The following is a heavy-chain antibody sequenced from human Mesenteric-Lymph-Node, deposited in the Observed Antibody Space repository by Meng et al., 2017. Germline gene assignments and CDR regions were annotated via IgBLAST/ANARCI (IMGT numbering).Heavy chain of an antibody. CDR2: MNPNSGNT. CDR1: GYTFTSYD. V-gene: IGHV1-8*01. J-gene: IGHJ3*02. CDR3: ARDQWAITMIVVPTDAFDI. D-gene: IGHD3-22*01. Sequence: ASVKVSCKASGYTFTSYDINWVRQATGQGLEWMGRMNPNSGNTGYAQKFQGRVTMTRNTSISTAYMELRSLRSDDTAVYYCARDQWAITMIVVPTDAFDIWGQGTMVTVSS.